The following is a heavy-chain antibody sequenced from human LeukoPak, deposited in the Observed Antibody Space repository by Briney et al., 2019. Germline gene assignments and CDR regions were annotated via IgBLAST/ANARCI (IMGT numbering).Heavy chain of an antibody. Sequence: GGSLRLSCAASGFTFSKVGVSWVRQAPGKGLEWVGRIKSNTDGGTTHYAVPVKGRFTISRDDSKNTLYLQMNSLKTEDTALYYCTTAAESWLQPDYWGQGTRVTVSS. D-gene: IGHD5-24*01. CDR2: IKSNTDGGTT. CDR3: TTAAESWLQPDY. J-gene: IGHJ4*02. V-gene: IGHV3-15*01. CDR1: GFTFSKVG.